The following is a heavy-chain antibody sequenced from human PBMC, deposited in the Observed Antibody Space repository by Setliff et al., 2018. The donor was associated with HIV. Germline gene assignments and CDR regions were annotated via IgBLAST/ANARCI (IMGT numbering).Heavy chain of an antibody. Sequence: HPGGSLRLSCVASGFTFRTYGMHWVRQAPGKGLEWVAVIWYDGSAEYYGDSVRGRFTVSRDNSKNTVYLQMNSLRDDDTAVYFCAKDFRGNLAAAGIIDLWGQGTLVTVSS. CDR2: IWYDGSAE. CDR1: GFTFRTYG. J-gene: IGHJ5*02. D-gene: IGHD6-25*01. CDR3: AKDFRGNLAAAGIIDL. V-gene: IGHV3-33*06.